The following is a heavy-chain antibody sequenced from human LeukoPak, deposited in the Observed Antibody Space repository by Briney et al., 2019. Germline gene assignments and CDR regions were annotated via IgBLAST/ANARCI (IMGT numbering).Heavy chain of an antibody. CDR1: GYSITSGYY. CDR3: ARDLGSSGYSFDY. D-gene: IGHD3-22*01. Sequence: SETLSLTCTVSGYSITSGYYWGWIRQPPGKGLEWIGSIYHSGSTYYNPSLKSRVTISLDTSKNQFSLKLSSVTAADTAVYYCARDLGSSGYSFDYWGQGTLVTASS. J-gene: IGHJ4*02. V-gene: IGHV4-38-2*02. CDR2: IYHSGST.